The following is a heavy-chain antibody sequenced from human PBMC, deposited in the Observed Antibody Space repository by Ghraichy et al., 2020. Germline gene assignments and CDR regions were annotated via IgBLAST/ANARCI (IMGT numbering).Heavy chain of an antibody. D-gene: IGHD1-26*01. CDR3: ARGGGYSALYYGMDV. Sequence: GSLRLSCAASGFTFSRYWMHWVRQAPGMGLVWVSRVNSDGSSTSYADSVKGRFTISRDNAKNTLYLQMNSLRAEDTAVYYCARGGGYSALYYGMDVWGQGTTVTVSS. J-gene: IGHJ6*02. CDR2: VNSDGSST. CDR1: GFTFSRYW. V-gene: IGHV3-74*01.